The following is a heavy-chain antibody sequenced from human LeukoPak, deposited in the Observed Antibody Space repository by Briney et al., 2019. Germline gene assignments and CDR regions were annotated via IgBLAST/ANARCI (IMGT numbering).Heavy chain of an antibody. Sequence: GASVKVSCKASGGTFSSYAISWVRQAPGQGLEWMGRIIPIFGTANYAQKFQGRVTITTDESTSTAYMELSRLRSDDTAVYYCATPNWGSGGLDYWGQGTLVTVSS. D-gene: IGHD7-27*01. J-gene: IGHJ4*02. CDR2: IIPIFGTA. CDR1: GGTFSSYA. CDR3: ATPNWGSGGLDY. V-gene: IGHV1-69*05.